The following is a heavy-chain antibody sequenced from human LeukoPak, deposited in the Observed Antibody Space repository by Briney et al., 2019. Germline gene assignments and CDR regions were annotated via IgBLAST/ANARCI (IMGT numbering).Heavy chain of an antibody. CDR1: GFTFSICA. CDR3: AKDAFVSYFDY. V-gene: IGHV3-23*01. Sequence: GGSLRLSCAASGFTFSICAMNWVRQAPGKGPEWVSGISGSGDNTYYADSVEGRFTISRDNSKNMLYLQMNSLRAEDTAVYYCAKDAFVSYFDYWGQGILVTVSS. D-gene: IGHD2-21*01. CDR2: ISGSGDNT. J-gene: IGHJ4*02.